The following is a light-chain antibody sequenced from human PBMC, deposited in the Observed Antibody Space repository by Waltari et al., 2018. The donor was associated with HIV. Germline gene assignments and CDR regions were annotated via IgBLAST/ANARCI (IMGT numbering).Light chain of an antibody. V-gene: IGLV2-14*03. CDR1: GAEIGAYNY. CDR3: SSYTTFNTVI. Sequence: QSALTQPASVAGSPGQSTTISCAGTGAEIGAYNYVAWYQKLPDSVPQLIIYDVTSRPSGISDRFSAAKSGNAASLTISGLQAEDEGDYYCSSYTTFNTVIFGGGTKLTVL. J-gene: IGLJ2*01. CDR2: DVT.